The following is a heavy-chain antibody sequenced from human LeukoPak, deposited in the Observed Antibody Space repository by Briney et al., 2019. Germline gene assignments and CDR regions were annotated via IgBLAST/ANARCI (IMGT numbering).Heavy chain of an antibody. V-gene: IGHV3-52*01. J-gene: IGHJ3*02. CDR1: GFTFSNSW. Sequence: GGSLRLSCAASGFTFSNSWMHWVCQAPEKGLEWVADIKCDGSEKCYVDSVKGRLTISRDNAKSSLYLQVNSLRAEDMTVYYCVRGVGSSTSCYVRAFDIRGQGTMVTVSS. CDR2: IKCDGSEK. CDR3: VRGVGSSTSCYVRAFDI. D-gene: IGHD2-2*01.